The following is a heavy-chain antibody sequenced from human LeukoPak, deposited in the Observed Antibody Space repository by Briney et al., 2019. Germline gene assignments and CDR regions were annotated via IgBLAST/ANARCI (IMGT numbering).Heavy chain of an antibody. J-gene: IGHJ5*02. D-gene: IGHD3-3*01. Sequence: GGSLRLSCAASGFTFSSYGMHWVRQAPGKGLEWVAVIWYDGSNKYYADSVKSRFTISRDNSKNTLYLQMNSLRAEDTAVYYCARGDQERITIFGVVLGWFDPWGQGTLVTVSS. CDR3: ARGDQERITIFGVVLGWFDP. CDR1: GFTFSSYG. V-gene: IGHV3-33*01. CDR2: IWYDGSNK.